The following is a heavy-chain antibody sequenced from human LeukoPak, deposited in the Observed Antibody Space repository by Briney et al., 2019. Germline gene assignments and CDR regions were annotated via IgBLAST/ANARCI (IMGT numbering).Heavy chain of an antibody. D-gene: IGHD1-26*01. Sequence: GESLKISCKGSAYRFANYWIGWVRQMPGKGLEWMGIIYPGDSDTRYSPSFEGQVTISADKSISTAYLQWSSLKASDSALYYCARLAESYPGSPFDYWGQGTLVTVSS. CDR3: ARLAESYPGSPFDY. CDR2: IYPGDSDT. CDR1: AYRFANYW. J-gene: IGHJ4*02. V-gene: IGHV5-51*01.